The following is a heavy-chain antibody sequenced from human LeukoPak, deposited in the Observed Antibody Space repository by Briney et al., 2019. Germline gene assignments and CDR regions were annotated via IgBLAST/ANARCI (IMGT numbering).Heavy chain of an antibody. CDR1: GVTFSSYS. CDR2: ISSSSSTI. CDR3: ARSSPGGFKWLCAFDI. J-gene: IGHJ3*02. D-gene: IGHD5-12*01. Sequence: PGGSLRLSCAASGVTFSSYSMNWVRQAPGKGLEWVSYISSSSSTIYYADSVKGRFTISRDNAKNSLYLQMNSLRAEDTAVYYCARSSPGGFKWLCAFDIWGQGTMVTVSS. V-gene: IGHV3-48*04.